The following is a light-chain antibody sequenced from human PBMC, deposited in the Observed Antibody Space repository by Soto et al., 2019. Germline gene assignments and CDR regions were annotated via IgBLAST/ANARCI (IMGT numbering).Light chain of an antibody. CDR2: KAS. J-gene: IGKJ1*01. Sequence: DIPMTQSPSTLSASVGDRVTITCRASQSISSWMAWYQQKPGKTPKLLIYKASSLESGVPSRFSGSGSGTEFTFTISSLQPDDFETYYCQQYNNYTWTFGQGTKVEIK. V-gene: IGKV1-5*03. CDR1: QSISSW. CDR3: QQYNNYTWT.